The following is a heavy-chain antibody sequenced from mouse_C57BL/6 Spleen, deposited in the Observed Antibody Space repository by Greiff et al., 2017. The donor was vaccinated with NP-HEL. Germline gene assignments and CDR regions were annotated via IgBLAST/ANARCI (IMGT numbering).Heavy chain of an antibody. V-gene: IGHV1-62-2*01. J-gene: IGHJ2*01. CDR3: ARHEEIYYYGYYFDY. Sequence: QVQLQQSGAELVKPGASVKLSCKASGYTFTEYTIHWVKQRSGQGLEWIGWVYPGSGSIKYNEKFKDKATLTADKSSSTVYMELSRFTSEDSAVYFCARHEEIYYYGYYFDYWGQGTTLTVSS. D-gene: IGHD1-1*01. CDR2: VYPGSGSI. CDR1: GYTFTEYT.